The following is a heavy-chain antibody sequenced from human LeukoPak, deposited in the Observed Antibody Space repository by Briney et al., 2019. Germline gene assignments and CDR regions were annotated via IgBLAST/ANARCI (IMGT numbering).Heavy chain of an antibody. V-gene: IGHV3-30*04. CDR1: GFTFSSYA. Sequence: PGGSLRLSCAASGFTFSSYAMHWVRQAPGKGLEWVAVISYDGSNKYYADSVKGRFTISRDNSKNTLYLQMNSLRAEDTAVYYCAGGYRVPQAPLDYWGQGTLVTVSS. CDR3: AGGYRVPQAPLDY. D-gene: IGHD1-26*01. J-gene: IGHJ4*02. CDR2: ISYDGSNK.